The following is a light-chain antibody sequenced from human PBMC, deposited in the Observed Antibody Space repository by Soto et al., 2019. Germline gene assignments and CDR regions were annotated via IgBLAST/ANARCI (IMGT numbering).Light chain of an antibody. CDR2: ATS. CDR1: QSISSY. J-gene: IGKJ1*01. Sequence: PRSPSLASLSAKVPHLVTINSRASQSISSYLNWYQQKPGKAPKLLIYATSNLQSGVPSRFRGSGSGTDFTLTISSLQPEDFAPYYCLHYYIYPPPFGHVT. V-gene: IGKV1-6*01. CDR3: LHYYIYPPP.